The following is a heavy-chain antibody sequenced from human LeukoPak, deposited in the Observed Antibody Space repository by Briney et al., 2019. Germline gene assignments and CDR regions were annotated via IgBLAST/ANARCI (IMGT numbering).Heavy chain of an antibody. CDR3: ARRAGGYSHPYDY. CDR1: GFTVSGNC. V-gene: IGHV3-53*01. D-gene: IGHD4-23*01. Sequence: GGSLRLSCAVSGFTVSGNCMSWVRQAPGKGLEWVSLIYSSGTTYYADSVKGRFTISRDNSKNTLYLQMNSLRAEDTAVYYCARRAGGYSHPYDYWGQGILVTVSS. J-gene: IGHJ4*02. CDR2: IYSSGTT.